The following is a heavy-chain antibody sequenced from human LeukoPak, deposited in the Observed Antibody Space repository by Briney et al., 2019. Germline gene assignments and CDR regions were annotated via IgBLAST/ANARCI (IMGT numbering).Heavy chain of an antibody. CDR2: ITWDGGYS. J-gene: IGHJ4*02. Sequence: GGSLRLSCAASGFTFYDYTRHWVRHGPGKGLEWVSLITWDGGYSYYADSVKGRFPVSRDNSENSLYLQMNSLRTEDTALYYCARASGYHYYFDYWGQGTLVTVSS. V-gene: IGHV3-43*01. CDR3: ARASGYHYYFDY. D-gene: IGHD5-12*01. CDR1: GFTFYDYT.